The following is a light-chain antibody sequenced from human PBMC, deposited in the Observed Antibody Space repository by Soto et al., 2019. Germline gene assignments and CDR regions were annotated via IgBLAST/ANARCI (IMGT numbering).Light chain of an antibody. V-gene: IGLV2-18*01. Sequence: QSALAQPPSVSGSPGQSVTISCAGTSSDFSSYNRVSWYQRPPGTGPKLIIYEVNNRPSGVPDRFSGSKSGNTASLTISGLQDEDADHYYSSLYTPDSTYVFGTGTKV. CDR2: EVN. J-gene: IGLJ1*01. CDR1: SSDFSSYNR. CDR3: SLYTPDSTYV.